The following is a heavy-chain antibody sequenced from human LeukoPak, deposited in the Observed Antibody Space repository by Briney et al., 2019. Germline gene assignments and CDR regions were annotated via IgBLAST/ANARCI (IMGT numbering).Heavy chain of an antibody. V-gene: IGHV3-23*01. D-gene: IGHD3-22*01. J-gene: IGHJ6*02. CDR2: ISGSGGST. CDR1: GFTFSSYA. Sequence: GGSLRLSCAASGFTFSSYAMSWVRQAPGKGLEWVSAISGSGGSTYYADSVKGRFTISRDNSKNTLYLQMNSLRAEDTAVYYCAKGSRMMIVPWEYYYYGMDVWGQGTTVTVSS. CDR3: AKGSRMMIVPWEYYYYGMDV.